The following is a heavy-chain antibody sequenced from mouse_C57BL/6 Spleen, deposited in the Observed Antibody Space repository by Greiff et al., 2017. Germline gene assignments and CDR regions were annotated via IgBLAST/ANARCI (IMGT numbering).Heavy chain of an antibody. CDR2: IDPENGDT. Sequence: EVQLQQSGAELVRPGVSVKLSCTASGFNIKDDYMHWVKQRPEQGLEWIGWIDPENGDTEYASKFQGKATITADTSSTTANRQLSSLTSENTAVYYCTTYPPYGSSGAWFAYWGQGTLVTVSA. CDR1: GFNIKDDY. D-gene: IGHD1-1*01. J-gene: IGHJ3*01. CDR3: TTYPPYGSSGAWFAY. V-gene: IGHV14-4*01.